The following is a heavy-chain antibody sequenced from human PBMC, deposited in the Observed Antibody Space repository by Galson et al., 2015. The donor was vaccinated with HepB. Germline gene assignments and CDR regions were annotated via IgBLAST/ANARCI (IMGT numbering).Heavy chain of an antibody. Sequence: SVKVSCKASGGTFSSYAISWVRQAPGQGLEWMGGIIPIFGTANYAQKFQGRVTITADESTSTAYMELSSLRSEDTAVYYCARGRYSSSWFDYWGQGTLVTVSS. V-gene: IGHV1-69*13. J-gene: IGHJ4*02. CDR3: ARGRYSSSWFDY. CDR2: IIPIFGTA. D-gene: IGHD6-13*01. CDR1: GGTFSSYA.